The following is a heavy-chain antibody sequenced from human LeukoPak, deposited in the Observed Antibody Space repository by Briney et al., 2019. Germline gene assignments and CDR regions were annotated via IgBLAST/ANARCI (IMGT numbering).Heavy chain of an antibody. CDR2: ISAYNGNT. CDR1: GGTFSSYA. D-gene: IGHD4-17*01. Sequence: ASVKVSCKASGGTFSSYAISWVRQAPGQGLEWMGWISAYNGNTNYAQKLQGRVTMTTDTSTSTAYMELRSLRSDDTAVYYCARGPYGDYAADYWGQGTLVTVSS. J-gene: IGHJ4*02. V-gene: IGHV1-18*01. CDR3: ARGPYGDYAADY.